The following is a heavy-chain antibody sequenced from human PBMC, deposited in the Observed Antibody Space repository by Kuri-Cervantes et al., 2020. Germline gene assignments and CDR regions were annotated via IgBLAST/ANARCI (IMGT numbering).Heavy chain of an antibody. J-gene: IGHJ6*02. V-gene: IGHV3-23*01. Sequence: ETLSLTCAASGFTFSDYAMSWVRQAPGKGLEWVSAVSGDGSRTYHADSLKGRFTISRDNSKNTLFLQMNSLRAEDTAVYYCARVQTTNYYGFYYGMAVWGQGTMVTVSS. CDR1: GFTFSDYA. CDR3: ARVQTTNYYGFYYGMAV. D-gene: IGHD3-10*01. CDR2: VSGDGSRT.